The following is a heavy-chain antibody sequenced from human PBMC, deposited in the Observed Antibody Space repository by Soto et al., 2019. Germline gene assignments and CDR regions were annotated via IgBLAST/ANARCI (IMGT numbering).Heavy chain of an antibody. J-gene: IGHJ5*02. D-gene: IGHD6-19*01. CDR1: GFTFSSYA. CDR3: AKDPGSSGLGP. Sequence: GGSLRLSCAASGFTFSSYAMSWVRQAPGKELEWVSSISGSGGSTYYADSVKGRFTISRDNSKNTLSLQLNSLRAEDTAVYYCAKDPGSSGLGPWGQGTLVTVSS. V-gene: IGHV3-23*01. CDR2: ISGSGGST.